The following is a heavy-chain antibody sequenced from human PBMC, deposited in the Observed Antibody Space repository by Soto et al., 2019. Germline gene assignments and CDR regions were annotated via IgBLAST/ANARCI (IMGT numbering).Heavy chain of an antibody. V-gene: IGHV1-3*01. Sequence: ASVKVSCKASGYTFTSYAMHWVRQAPGQRLEWMGWINAGNGNTKYSQKFQGRVTITRDTSASTAYMELSSLRSEDTAVYYCARSGEVELHWFDPWGQGTLVTVSS. CDR1: GYTFTSYA. J-gene: IGHJ5*02. CDR3: ARSGEVELHWFDP. CDR2: INAGNGNT. D-gene: IGHD1-7*01.